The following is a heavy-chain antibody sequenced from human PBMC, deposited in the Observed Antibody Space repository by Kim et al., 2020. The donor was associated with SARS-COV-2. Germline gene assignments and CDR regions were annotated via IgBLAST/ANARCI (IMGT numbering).Heavy chain of an antibody. J-gene: IGHJ6*02. V-gene: IGHV3-48*03. CDR2: ISSSGRTI. CDR3: AREWRSYDYYYYGMDV. D-gene: IGHD1-26*01. Sequence: GGSLRLSCAASGFTFSSYEMNWVRQAPGKGLEWGSYISSSGRTIYYADSVKGRFTISRDNAKNSLYLKMNSLRAEDTALYYCAREWRSYDYYYYGMDVWGQGTTVTVSS. CDR1: GFTFSSYE.